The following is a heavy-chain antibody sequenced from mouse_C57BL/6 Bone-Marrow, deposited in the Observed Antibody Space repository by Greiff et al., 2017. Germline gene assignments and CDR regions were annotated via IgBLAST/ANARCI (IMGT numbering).Heavy chain of an antibody. CDR3: TRSLIYYGTNY. J-gene: IGHJ2*01. D-gene: IGHD1-1*01. CDR1: GFNIKDYY. CDR2: IDPEDGET. Sequence: VQLQQSGAELVKPGASVKLSCTASGFNIKDYYIHWVKQRTEQGLEWIGRIDPEDGETKYAPKFQDKATITADTSSTTAYLPLSSLTSEDTAVYYCTRSLIYYGTNYWGQGTTLTVSS. V-gene: IGHV14-2*01.